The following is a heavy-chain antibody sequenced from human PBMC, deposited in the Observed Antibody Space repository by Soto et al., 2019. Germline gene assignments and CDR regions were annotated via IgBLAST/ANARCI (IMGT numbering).Heavy chain of an antibody. V-gene: IGHV3-30-3*01. CDR3: ARGGITIFGVAHYGIDV. D-gene: IGHD3-3*01. CDR1: GFTFSSYA. J-gene: IGHJ6*02. Sequence: GGSLRLSCAASGFTFSSYAMHWVRQAPGKGLEWVAVISYDGSNKYCADSVKGRFTISRDNSKNTLYLQMNSLRAEDTAVYYCARGGITIFGVAHYGIDVWGQVTTVTVSS. CDR2: ISYDGSNK.